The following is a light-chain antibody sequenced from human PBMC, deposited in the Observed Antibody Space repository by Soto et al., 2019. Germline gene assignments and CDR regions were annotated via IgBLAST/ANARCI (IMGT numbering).Light chain of an antibody. CDR1: QSVSSY. Sequence: EIVLTQSPATLSLSPGERATLSCRASQSVSSYLAWYQQKPGQAPRLLIYDASSRATAIPARFSGSGFGTDCTLTISSLDPEDFAVYYCQLRSSWPLSFGGGTKVEIK. CDR2: DAS. V-gene: IGKV3-11*01. CDR3: QLRSSWPLS. J-gene: IGKJ4*02.